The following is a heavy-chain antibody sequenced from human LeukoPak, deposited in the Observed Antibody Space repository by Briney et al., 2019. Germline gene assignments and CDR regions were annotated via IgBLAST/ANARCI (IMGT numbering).Heavy chain of an antibody. CDR2: INPNSGGT. CDR1: GYTFTGYY. Sequence: ASVKVSCKASGYTFTGYYMHWVRQAPGQGLEWMGRINPNSGGTNYAQKFQGRVTMTRDTSISTAYMELSRLRSDDTAVYYCASSLRFYYYYMDVWGQGTLVTVSS. V-gene: IGHV1-2*06. J-gene: IGHJ6*03. D-gene: IGHD4-17*01. CDR3: ASSLRFYYYYMDV.